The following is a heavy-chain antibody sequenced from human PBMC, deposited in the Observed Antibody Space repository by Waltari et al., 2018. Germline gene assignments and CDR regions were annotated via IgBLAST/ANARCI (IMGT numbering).Heavy chain of an antibody. V-gene: IGHV1-69*04. D-gene: IGHD3-22*01. Sequence: QVQLVQSGAEVKKPGSSVKVSCKASGGTFTNSVITWLRPAPGQGLEWMGRIVPVVGTTNYAQKLQGRVTITADKSTSTAYMELSRLRSEDTAVYYCARTYDSNGYYTDYYMDVWGEGTTVTISS. J-gene: IGHJ6*03. CDR1: GGTFTNSV. CDR3: ARTYDSNGYYTDYYMDV. CDR2: IVPVVGTT.